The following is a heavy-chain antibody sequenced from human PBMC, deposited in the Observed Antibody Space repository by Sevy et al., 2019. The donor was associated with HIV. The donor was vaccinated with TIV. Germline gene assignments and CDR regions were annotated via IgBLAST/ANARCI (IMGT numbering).Heavy chain of an antibody. V-gene: IGHV1-2*02. CDR1: GYTFTGYY. Sequence: ASVKVSCKASGYTFTGYYMHWVRQAPGQGLEWMGWINPNSGGTNYAQKFQGRVTMTRDTSISTAYMELSRLRSDDTAVYYCARERDDSRNWFDPWGQGTLVTVSS. D-gene: IGHD3-3*01. CDR2: INPNSGGT. CDR3: ARERDDSRNWFDP. J-gene: IGHJ5*02.